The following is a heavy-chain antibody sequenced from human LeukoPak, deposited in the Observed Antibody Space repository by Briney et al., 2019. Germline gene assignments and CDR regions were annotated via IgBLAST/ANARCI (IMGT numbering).Heavy chain of an antibody. CDR3: ARPHPRTVFGVFSYYYGMDV. CDR2: ISSSSTYI. V-gene: IGHV3-21*01. Sequence: GGSLRLSCAASGFTFRSYSMNWVRQAPGKGLEWVSSISSSSTYIYYADSVKGRFIISRDNAKNSLYLQMNSLRAEDTAVYYCARPHPRTVFGVFSYYYGMDVWGQGTTVSVSS. J-gene: IGHJ6*02. CDR1: GFTFRSYS. D-gene: IGHD3-3*01.